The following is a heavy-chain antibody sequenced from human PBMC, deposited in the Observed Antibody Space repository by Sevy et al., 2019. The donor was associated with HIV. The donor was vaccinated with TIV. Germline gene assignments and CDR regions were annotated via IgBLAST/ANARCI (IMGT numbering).Heavy chain of an antibody. J-gene: IGHJ3*01. CDR3: ARRGNYYGDAFDF. D-gene: IGHD3-10*01. CDR1: GFTFSNYG. V-gene: IGHV3-23*01. Sequence: GGSLRLSCAAFGFTFSNYGMTWVRQAPGKGLEWVSSVSGSGGKRYNADSVKGRFTISTDNSKNTLYLQTNSLRAEDTAVYYCARRGNYYGDAFDFWGQGTVVTVSS. CDR2: VSGSGGKR.